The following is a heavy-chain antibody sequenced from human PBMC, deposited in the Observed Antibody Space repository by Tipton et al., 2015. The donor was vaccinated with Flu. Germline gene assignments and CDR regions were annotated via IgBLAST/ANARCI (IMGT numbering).Heavy chain of an antibody. CDR3: ARDPSLGMPDYFDY. J-gene: IGHJ4*02. CDR1: DYSIVSDYY. Sequence: TLSLTCSVSDYSIVSDYYWGWIRQTPGKGLEWIGNIYHTGSTYYNPSLRGRVTILVDRSKNQFSLKLSSVTAADTAVYYCARDPSLGMPDYFDYWGQGTLVTASS. V-gene: IGHV4-38-2*02. CDR2: IYHTGST. D-gene: IGHD2-2*01.